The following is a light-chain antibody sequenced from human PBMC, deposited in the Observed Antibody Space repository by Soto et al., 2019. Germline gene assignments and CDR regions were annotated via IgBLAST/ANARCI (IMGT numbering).Light chain of an antibody. J-gene: IGKJ1*01. CDR3: QQTLSFPPT. V-gene: IGKV1-39*01. CDR1: QSISSY. Sequence: DIQMTQSPSSLSASVGDRVTITCRASQSISSYLNWYQQKPGKAPKLLIYAASTLQSGVPSRFSGSGSGTDFTLTISCLQSEDFATYYCQQTLSFPPTFGQGTRWIS. CDR2: AAS.